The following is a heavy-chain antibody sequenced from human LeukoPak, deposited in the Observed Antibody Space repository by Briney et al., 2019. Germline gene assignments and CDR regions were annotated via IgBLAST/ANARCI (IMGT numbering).Heavy chain of an antibody. D-gene: IGHD2-2*01. Sequence: PSETLSLTXTVSGGSISSYYWSWIWQPPGEGLEWIGYIYYSGSTNYNPSLKSRVTISVDTSKNQFSLKLSSVTAADTAVYYCPRGHLRSPSAFDIWGQGTMVTVSS. CDR3: PRGHLRSPSAFDI. CDR1: GGSISSYY. J-gene: IGHJ3*02. V-gene: IGHV4-59*01. CDR2: IYYSGST.